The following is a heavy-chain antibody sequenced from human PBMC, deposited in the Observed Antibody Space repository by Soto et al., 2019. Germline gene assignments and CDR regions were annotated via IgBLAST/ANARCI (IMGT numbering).Heavy chain of an antibody. CDR1: GGTFSSYA. D-gene: IGHD5-18*01. V-gene: IGHV1-69*12. J-gene: IGHJ3*02. CDR3: ARDHGRYSYGPFYDAFDI. Sequence: QVQLVQSGAAVKKPGSSVKVSCKASGGTFSSYAISWVRQAPGQGLEWMGGIIPIFGTANYAQKFQGRVTITADESTSTAYMELSSLRSEDTAVYYCARDHGRYSYGPFYDAFDIWGQGTMVTVSS. CDR2: IIPIFGTA.